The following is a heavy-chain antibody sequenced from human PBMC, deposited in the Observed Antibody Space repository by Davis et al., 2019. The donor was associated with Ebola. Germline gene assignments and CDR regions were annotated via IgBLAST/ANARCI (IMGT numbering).Heavy chain of an antibody. Sequence: AASVKVSCKASGYTFTSYDIGWVRQAPGQGLEWMGWISAYNGNTNYAQNLQGRVTMTRDTSISTTYMELSRLRSDDTAVYYCARVRPLAAAGMDVWGKGTTVTVSS. CDR2: ISAYNGNT. CDR3: ARVRPLAAAGMDV. V-gene: IGHV1-18*01. J-gene: IGHJ6*04. CDR1: GYTFTSYD. D-gene: IGHD6-13*01.